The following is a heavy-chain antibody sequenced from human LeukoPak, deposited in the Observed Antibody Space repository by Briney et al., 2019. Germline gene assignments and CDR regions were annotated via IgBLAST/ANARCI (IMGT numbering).Heavy chain of an antibody. CDR3: ARILAAAGNNFDY. D-gene: IGHD6-13*01. CDR1: GYTFTSYD. V-gene: IGHV1-8*03. J-gene: IGHJ4*02. CDR2: MNPNSGNT. Sequence: EASVKVSCKASGYTFTSYDINWVRQATGQGLEWMGWMNPNSGNTGYAQKFQGRVTITRNTSISTACMELSSLRAEDTAVYYCARILAAAGNNFDYWGQGTLVTVSS.